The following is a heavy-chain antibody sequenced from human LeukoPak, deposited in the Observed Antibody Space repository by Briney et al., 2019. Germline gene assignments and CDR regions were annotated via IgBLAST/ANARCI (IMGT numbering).Heavy chain of an antibody. CDR2: IYHRGST. Sequence: SETLSLTCSVSGGSISSHYWSWIRQPPGKGLEWIGYIYHRGSTNYNSSLKSRVTISIDTSKNQFSLKLSSVTAADTAVYYCARFIWFGELTDYYFDYWGQGTLVTVSS. J-gene: IGHJ4*02. CDR1: GGSISSHY. CDR3: ARFIWFGELTDYYFDY. D-gene: IGHD3-10*01. V-gene: IGHV4-59*08.